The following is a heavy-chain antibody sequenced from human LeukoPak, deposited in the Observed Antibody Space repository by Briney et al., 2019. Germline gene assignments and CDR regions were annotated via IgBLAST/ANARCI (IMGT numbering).Heavy chain of an antibody. CDR1: GGSISSYY. Sequence: SETLSLTCTVSGGSISSYYWSWIRQPPGKGLEWIGYIYYSGSTNYNPSLKSRVTISVDTSKNQFSLKLSSVTAADTAVYYCARDLWVYPMFDPWGQGTLVTVSS. CDR3: ARDLWVYPMFDP. J-gene: IGHJ5*02. V-gene: IGHV4-59*01. D-gene: IGHD6-13*01. CDR2: IYYSGST.